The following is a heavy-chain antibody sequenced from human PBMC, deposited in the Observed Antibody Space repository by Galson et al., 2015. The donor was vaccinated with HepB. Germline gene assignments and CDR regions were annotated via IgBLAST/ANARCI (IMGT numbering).Heavy chain of an antibody. Sequence: SLRLSCAASGFTFSSYAMHWVRQAPGKGLEWVAVISYDGSNKYYADSVKGRFTISRDNSKNALYLQMNSLRAEGTAVYYCARDDGEMATLDYWGQGTLVTVSS. CDR2: ISYDGSNK. D-gene: IGHD5-24*01. V-gene: IGHV3-30-3*01. CDR1: GFTFSSYA. CDR3: ARDDGEMATLDY. J-gene: IGHJ4*02.